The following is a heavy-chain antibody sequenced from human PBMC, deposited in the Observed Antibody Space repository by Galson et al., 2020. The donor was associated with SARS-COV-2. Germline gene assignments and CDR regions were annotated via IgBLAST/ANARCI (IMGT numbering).Heavy chain of an antibody. V-gene: IGHV3-53*04. D-gene: IGHD3-10*01. J-gene: IGHJ6*02. CDR2: IYAYSGANT. CDR3: ARGVGGMNV. Sequence: TGGSLRLSCVATGFTIYGNYINWVRQAPGKGLEWVSIIYAYSGANTYYADSVRGRFTISRHNSENTVYLQMNSLKVEDTAVYYCARGVGGMNVWGQGTTVTVSS. CDR1: GFTIYGNY.